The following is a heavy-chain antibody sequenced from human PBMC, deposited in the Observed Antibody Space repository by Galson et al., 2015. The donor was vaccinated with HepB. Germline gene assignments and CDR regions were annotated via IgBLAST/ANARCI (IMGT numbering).Heavy chain of an antibody. V-gene: IGHV3-30*18. CDR3: AKVKDNYSIHYDGIDV. CDR1: GFTFSIYG. Sequence: SLRLSCAASGFTFSIYGLHWVRQAPGKGLEWVAVISYDSTDKYYAESVKGRFTISRDSSKNLLFLQMNSLRAEDTAVYYCAKVKDNYSIHYDGIDVWGQGTTVIVSS. J-gene: IGHJ6*02. CDR2: ISYDSTDK. D-gene: IGHD4-11*01.